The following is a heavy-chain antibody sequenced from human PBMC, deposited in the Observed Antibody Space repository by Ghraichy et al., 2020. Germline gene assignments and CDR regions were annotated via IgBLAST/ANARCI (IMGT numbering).Heavy chain of an antibody. J-gene: IGHJ4*02. CDR2: ISTYNGDT. CDR3: ARDLGELLTLDY. Sequence: ASVKVSCKTSGYSFNNHNINWVRQAPGQGLEWMGWISTYNGDTNFAQKLQGRVTLTTDTSTSTAYMELRSLGSDDTAVYYCARDLGELLTLDYWGQGTLVTVSS. CDR1: GYSFNNHN. D-gene: IGHD3-16*01. V-gene: IGHV1-18*01.